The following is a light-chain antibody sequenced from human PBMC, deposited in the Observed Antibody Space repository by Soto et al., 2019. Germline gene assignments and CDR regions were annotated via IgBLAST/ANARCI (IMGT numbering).Light chain of an antibody. CDR1: QSVSSY. CDR3: QQRGSWPRT. V-gene: IGKV3-11*01. J-gene: IGKJ2*01. CDR2: DAS. Sequence: EIVLTQSPDTLSLSPGERATLSCRASQSVSSYLAWYQQKPGQAPRLLIYDASDRATGIPARFSGSGSGTDFTLTISSLEPADFAVYYCQQRGSWPRTFGQGTKLEIK.